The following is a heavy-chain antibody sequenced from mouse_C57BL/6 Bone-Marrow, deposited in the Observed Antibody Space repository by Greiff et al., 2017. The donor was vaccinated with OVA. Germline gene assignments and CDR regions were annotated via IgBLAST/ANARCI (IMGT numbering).Heavy chain of an antibody. CDR1: GYTFTDYY. CDR2: INPYNGGT. D-gene: IGHD2-3*01. V-gene: IGHV1-19*01. Sequence: EVHLVESGPVLVKPGASVKMSCKASGYTFTDYYMNWVKQSHGKSLEWIGVINPYNGGTSYNQKFKGKATLTVDKSSSTAYMELNSLTSEDSAVYFCARDGYYEAYWGQGALVTVSA. J-gene: IGHJ3*01. CDR3: ARDGYYEAY.